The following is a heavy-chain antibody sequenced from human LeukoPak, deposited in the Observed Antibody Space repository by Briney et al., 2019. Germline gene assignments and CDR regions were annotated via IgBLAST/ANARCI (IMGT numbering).Heavy chain of an antibody. Sequence: SETLSLTCTVSGGSISSGDYYWSWIRQPPGKGLEWIAYMYYSGSAYYNPSLKSRVTMPADTSKNQLSLKLSSVTAADTAVYYCARPYYYDSRIDPWGQGILVTVSS. J-gene: IGHJ5*02. D-gene: IGHD3-22*01. CDR1: GGSISSGDYY. V-gene: IGHV4-30-4*01. CDR2: MYYSGSA. CDR3: ARPYYYDSRIDP.